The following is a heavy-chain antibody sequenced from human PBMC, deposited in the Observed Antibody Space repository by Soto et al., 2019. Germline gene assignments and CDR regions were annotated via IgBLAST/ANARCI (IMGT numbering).Heavy chain of an antibody. CDR2: TYYRSNWYT. Sequence: PSQTLSLTCAISGDSVSINIVTWNWIRRSPSRGLEWLGRTYYRSNWYTDYAVSVKSRATINPDTSKNHFSLQLNSVTPEDTAIYYCVRLIGNSWLDYWGQGTLVTVSP. CDR3: VRLIGNSWLDY. D-gene: IGHD6-13*01. J-gene: IGHJ4*02. V-gene: IGHV6-1*01. CDR1: GDSVSINIVT.